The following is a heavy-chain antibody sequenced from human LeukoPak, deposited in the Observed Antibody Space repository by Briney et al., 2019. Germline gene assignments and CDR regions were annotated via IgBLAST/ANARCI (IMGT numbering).Heavy chain of an antibody. Sequence: PGRSLRLSCAASGFTFSSYGMHWVRQAPGKGLEWVGFIRYDGSNTYYSDSGKGRFTISRDNSKNTLDLQMNSLRAEDTAVYYCAKGLYSYGSSFDYWGQGTLVTVSS. J-gene: IGHJ4*02. V-gene: IGHV3-30*02. CDR1: GFTFSSYG. CDR2: IRYDGSNT. D-gene: IGHD5-18*01. CDR3: AKGLYSYGSSFDY.